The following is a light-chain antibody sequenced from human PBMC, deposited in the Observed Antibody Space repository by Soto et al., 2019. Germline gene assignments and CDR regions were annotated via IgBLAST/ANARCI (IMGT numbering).Light chain of an antibody. CDR2: DVS. V-gene: IGLV2-14*01. CDR3: SSYTSSNTLV. J-gene: IGLJ2*01. CDR1: SRDVGLYNY. Sequence: QAVVTQPASVSGSPGQSITISCTGTSRDVGLYNYVSWYQQHPGKAPKLMIYDVSYRPSGVSNRFSGSKSGNTASLTISGLQAEDEANYYCSSYTSSNTLVFGGGTKLTVL.